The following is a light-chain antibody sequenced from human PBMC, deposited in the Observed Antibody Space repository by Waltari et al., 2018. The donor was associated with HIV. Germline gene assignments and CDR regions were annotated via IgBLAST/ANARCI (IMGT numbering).Light chain of an antibody. V-gene: IGLV1-51*01. Sequence: QSVLTQPPSVSAAPGQKVTISCSGSHSNIWNNYLSWYQQLPGTAPKLLIYDNNKRPSGIPDRFSGSKSGTSATLGITGLQTGDEADYYCGTWDSSLSAGVFGGGTKLTVL. CDR1: HSNIWNNY. CDR3: GTWDSSLSAGV. CDR2: DNN. J-gene: IGLJ3*02.